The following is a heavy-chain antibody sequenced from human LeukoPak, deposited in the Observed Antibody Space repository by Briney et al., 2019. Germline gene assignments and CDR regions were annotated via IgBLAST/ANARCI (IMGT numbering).Heavy chain of an antibody. D-gene: IGHD2-21*02. CDR3: ARDVVVTSSPDAFDI. J-gene: IGHJ3*02. Sequence: SETLSLTCAVSGDSVSSGGYYWTWIRQHPGKGLEWIGYISNSGTTSYNPSLERRASISVDTSNNQFSLRLSSVTAADTAVYYCARDVVVTSSPDAFDIWGQGTMVTVSS. CDR1: GDSVSSGGYY. V-gene: IGHV4-31*11. CDR2: ISNSGTT.